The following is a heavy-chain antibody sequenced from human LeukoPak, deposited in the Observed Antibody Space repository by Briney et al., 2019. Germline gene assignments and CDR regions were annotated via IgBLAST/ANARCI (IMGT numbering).Heavy chain of an antibody. CDR2: ISGSGGST. CDR1: GFTFSSYA. D-gene: IGHD3-22*01. V-gene: IGHV3-23*01. Sequence: GGSLRLSCAAPGFTFSSYAMSWVRQAPGKGLEWVSAISGSGGSTYYADSVKGRFTISRDNSKNTLYLQMNSLRAEDTAVYYCAKNHYYDSSGYTDYFDYWGQGTLVTVSS. J-gene: IGHJ4*02. CDR3: AKNHYYDSSGYTDYFDY.